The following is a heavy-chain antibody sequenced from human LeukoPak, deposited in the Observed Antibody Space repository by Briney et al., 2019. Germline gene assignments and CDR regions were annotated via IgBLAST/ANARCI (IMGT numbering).Heavy chain of an antibody. Sequence: GGSLRLSCAASGFTFSSYAMHWVRQAPGKGLEWVAVISYDGSNKYYADSVKGRFTISRDNSKNTLYLQMNSLRAEDTAVYYCARSYDSSGYYYFSFDYWGQGTLVTVSS. J-gene: IGHJ4*02. V-gene: IGHV3-30-3*01. CDR2: ISYDGSNK. CDR3: ARSYDSSGYYYFSFDY. CDR1: GFTFSSYA. D-gene: IGHD3-22*01.